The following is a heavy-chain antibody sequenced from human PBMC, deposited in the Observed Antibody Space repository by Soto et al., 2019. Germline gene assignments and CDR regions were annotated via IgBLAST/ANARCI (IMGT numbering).Heavy chain of an antibody. D-gene: IGHD3-10*01. V-gene: IGHV3-21*01. CDR3: ARGVGPSWSYYNSYFDY. J-gene: IGHJ4*02. CDR1: GFTSSSYS. CDR2: ISSSSSYI. Sequence: PGGSLRLSCAASGFTSSSYSMNWVRQAPGKGLEWVSSISSSSSYIYYADSVKGRFTISRDNAKNSLYLQMNSLRAEDTAVYYCARGVGPSWSYYNSYFDYWGQGTLVTVSS.